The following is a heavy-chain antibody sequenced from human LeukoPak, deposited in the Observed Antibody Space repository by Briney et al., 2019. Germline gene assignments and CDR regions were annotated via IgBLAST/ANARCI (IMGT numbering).Heavy chain of an antibody. V-gene: IGHV3-21*01. CDR1: GFLFSSYS. D-gene: IGHD6-13*01. J-gene: IGHJ4*02. CDR2: ISSSSSYM. CDR3: AREVWGSSWYYFDY. Sequence: GGSLRLSCGASGFLFSSYSKNWVRQPPGKGLELVSSISSSSSYMYYADSVKGRFTISRDNAKNSLYLQMNSLRAEDTALYYCAREVWGSSWYYFDYWGQGTLVTVSS.